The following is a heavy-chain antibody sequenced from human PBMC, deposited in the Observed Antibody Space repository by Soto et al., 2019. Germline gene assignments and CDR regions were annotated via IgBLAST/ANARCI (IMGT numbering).Heavy chain of an antibody. CDR1: GGTFSSYA. V-gene: IGHV1-69*13. CDR2: IIPIFGTA. CDR3: ARAAGTAVAGTYYYYGMDV. D-gene: IGHD6-19*01. J-gene: IGHJ6*04. Sequence: SVKVSCKASGGTFSSYAISWVRQAPGQGLEWMGGIIPIFGTANYAQKFQGRVTITADESTSTAYMELSSLRSEDTAVYYCARAAGTAVAGTYYYYGMDVWGKGTTVTVS.